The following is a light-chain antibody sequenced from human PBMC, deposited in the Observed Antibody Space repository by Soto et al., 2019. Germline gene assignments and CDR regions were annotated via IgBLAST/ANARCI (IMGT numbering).Light chain of an antibody. CDR3: QEYNSYSEA. J-gene: IGKJ1*01. CDR2: TAS. V-gene: IGKV1-5*01. Sequence: DIQMTQSPSTLSASVGDTVTITCRASQTIGRWLAWYQQKPGKAPRLLIYTASTLESGVPSRFSASGSGTEFTLTISSLHPDDFATYYCQEYNSYSEACGQGTKGDIK. CDR1: QTIGRW.